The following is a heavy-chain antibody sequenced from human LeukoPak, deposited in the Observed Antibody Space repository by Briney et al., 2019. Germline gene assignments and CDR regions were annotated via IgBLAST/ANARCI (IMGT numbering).Heavy chain of an antibody. CDR1: GYSFTSYC. CDR3: GMSGDRVPLQDDVFDV. Sequence: LGESLKISCKVSGYSFTSYCIGWVRQMPGRGLEWMGIIYPGDSGPTYSPSFQGQVTISVEKSINTAYLQWSSLQASDTAMYYCGMSGDRVPLQDDVFDVWGQGTMVTVST. CDR2: IYPGDSGP. D-gene: IGHD1-26*01. V-gene: IGHV5-51*01. J-gene: IGHJ3*01.